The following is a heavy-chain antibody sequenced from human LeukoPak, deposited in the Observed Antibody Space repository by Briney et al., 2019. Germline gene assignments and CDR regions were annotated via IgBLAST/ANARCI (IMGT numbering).Heavy chain of an antibody. CDR1: GYSFTNYG. CDR3: AIHTYSSGWYYY. Sequence: ASVKVSCKTSGYSFTNYGITWVRQAPGQGLEWMGWISAYNGNTNYAQKLQGRVTMTTDTSTSTAYMELRSLRSDDTAVYYCAIHTYSSGWYYYWGQGTLVTVSS. CDR2: ISAYNGNT. J-gene: IGHJ4*02. V-gene: IGHV1-18*01. D-gene: IGHD6-19*01.